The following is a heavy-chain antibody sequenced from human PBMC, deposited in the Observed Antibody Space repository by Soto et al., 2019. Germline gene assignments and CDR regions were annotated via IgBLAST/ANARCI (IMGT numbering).Heavy chain of an antibody. CDR3: ARGDREDILVVVGARPGEYGIDI. D-gene: IGHD2-15*01. J-gene: IGHJ6*02. Sequence: VGSQRLSCAASGFNFRNHAMHWVRQAPGKGLECLAVIAYDGSNAFYRDSVKGRFTISRDNSKNTLYLHMNSLRSEDTGVYYCARGDREDILVVVGARPGEYGIDIWGQGTTVTVSS. CDR1: GFNFRNHA. CDR2: IAYDGSNA. V-gene: IGHV3-30-3*01.